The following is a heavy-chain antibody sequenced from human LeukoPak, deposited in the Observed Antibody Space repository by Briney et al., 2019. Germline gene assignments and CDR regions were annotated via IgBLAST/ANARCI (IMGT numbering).Heavy chain of an antibody. Sequence: ASVKVSCRATRGTFGNSAIVWVRQAPGQGLEWIGWINPNSGDTNYAQKFQDRVTMTRDTSISTAYIELNFLRSDDTAVFYCARGDYYGSPKVVAAWGQGTLVSVSS. CDR2: INPNSGDT. J-gene: IGHJ5*02. CDR1: RGTFGNSA. V-gene: IGHV1-2*02. CDR3: ARGDYYGSPKVVAA. D-gene: IGHD3-10*01.